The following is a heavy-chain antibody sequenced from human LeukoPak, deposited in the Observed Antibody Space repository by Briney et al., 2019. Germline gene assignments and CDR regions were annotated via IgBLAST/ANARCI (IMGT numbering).Heavy chain of an antibody. D-gene: IGHD3-9*01. CDR3: ARGVAYYDILAWFDP. CDR2: ISYDGSNK. V-gene: IGHV3-30-3*01. Sequence: PGGSLRLSCAASGFTFSSYAMHWVRQAPGKGLEWVAVISYDGSNKYYADSVKGRFTISRDNSKNTLYLQMNSLRAEYTAVYYCARGVAYYDILAWFDPWGQGTLVTVSS. J-gene: IGHJ5*02. CDR1: GFTFSSYA.